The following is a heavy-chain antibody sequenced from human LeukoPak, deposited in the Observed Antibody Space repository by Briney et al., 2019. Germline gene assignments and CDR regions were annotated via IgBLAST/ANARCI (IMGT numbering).Heavy chain of an antibody. CDR3: AKAPSAYSSAIDY. Sequence: PGGSLRLSCAASGFTFSSYGMHWVRQAPGKGLEWVAFIRSDGINKYYGDSVKGRFTISRDNSKDTLYLQMNSLRAEDTAVYYCAKAPSAYSSAIDYWGQGTLVTVSS. J-gene: IGHJ4*02. V-gene: IGHV3-30*02. CDR1: GFTFSSYG. CDR2: IRSDGINK. D-gene: IGHD6-19*01.